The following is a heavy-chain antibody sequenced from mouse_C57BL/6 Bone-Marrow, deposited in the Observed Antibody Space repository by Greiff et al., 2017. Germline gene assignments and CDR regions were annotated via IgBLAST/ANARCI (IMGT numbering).Heavy chain of an antibody. V-gene: IGHV5-9*01. CDR3: ARRYYSNIYFDY. D-gene: IGHD2-5*01. CDR2: ISGGGGNT. J-gene: IGHJ2*01. Sequence: EVQRVESGGGLLKPGGSLKLSCAASGFTFSSYTMSWVRQTPEKRLEWVATISGGGGNTYYPDSVKGRFTISRDNAKNTLYLQMSSLRSEDTALYYCARRYYSNIYFDYWGQGTTLTVSS. CDR1: GFTFSSYT.